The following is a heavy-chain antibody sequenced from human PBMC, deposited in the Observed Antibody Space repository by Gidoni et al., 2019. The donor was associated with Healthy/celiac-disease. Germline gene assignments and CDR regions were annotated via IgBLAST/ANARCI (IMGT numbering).Heavy chain of an antibody. CDR3: ARPNSGEWGSGAFDI. J-gene: IGHJ3*02. CDR2: IYPGDSDT. D-gene: IGHD3-10*01. Sequence: EAQLVQSGAEVKTPGESLKISCKGSGYSSTSYWIGWVRQMPGKGLEWMGIIYPGDSDTRYSPSFQGQVTISADKSIRTAYRQWSSLKASDTAMYYCARPNSGEWGSGAFDIWGQGTMVTVSS. CDR1: GYSSTSYW. V-gene: IGHV5-51*01.